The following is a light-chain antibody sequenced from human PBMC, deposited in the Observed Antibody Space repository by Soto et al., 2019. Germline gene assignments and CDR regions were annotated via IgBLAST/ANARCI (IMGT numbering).Light chain of an antibody. CDR1: QTIGKY. V-gene: IGKV1-39*01. CDR3: QQSFSIPFA. CDR2: DAS. Sequence: DIQMTQSVSSLSATVVDRVTITCRASQTIGKYLNWYQQQPGKVPKLLIYDASYLQSGVPSRFSGSESGTDFTLNISDLRPEDFATYYCQQSFSIPFAFGPETKVDIK. J-gene: IGKJ3*01.